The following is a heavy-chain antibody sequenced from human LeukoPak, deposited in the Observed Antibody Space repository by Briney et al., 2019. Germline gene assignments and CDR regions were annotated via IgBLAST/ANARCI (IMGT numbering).Heavy chain of an antibody. CDR3: ARGYNGMGAVAGVFDY. Sequence: SETLSLTRAVYGGSFSGYYWSWIRQPPGKGLEWIGEINHSGSTNYNPSLKSRVTISVDTSKNRFSLKLSSVTAADTAVYYCARGYNGMGAVAGVFDYWGQGTLVTVSS. CDR1: GGSFSGYY. D-gene: IGHD6-19*01. CDR2: INHSGST. J-gene: IGHJ4*02. V-gene: IGHV4-34*01.